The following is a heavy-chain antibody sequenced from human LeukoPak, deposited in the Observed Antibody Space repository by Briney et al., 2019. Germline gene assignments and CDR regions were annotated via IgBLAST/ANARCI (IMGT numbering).Heavy chain of an antibody. J-gene: IGHJ4*02. D-gene: IGHD5-24*01. CDR2: IKQDGSEK. Sequence: PGGSLRLSCSASGFTFSSYWMTWVRQAPGKGLEWVANIKQDGSEKYYVDSVKGRFTISRDNARNSLYLQMNSLSAEDTAVYYCAREMATTRMGYFDYWGQGTLVTVSS. CDR1: GFTFSSYW. V-gene: IGHV3-7*03. CDR3: AREMATTRMGYFDY.